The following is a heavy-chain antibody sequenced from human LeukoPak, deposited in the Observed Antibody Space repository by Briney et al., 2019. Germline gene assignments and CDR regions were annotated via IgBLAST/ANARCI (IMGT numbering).Heavy chain of an antibody. V-gene: IGHV3-7*01. CDR2: IKQDGSEK. CDR3: ASPGEGGRLWDFDY. CDR1: GFTFSSCW. D-gene: IGHD2-21*01. J-gene: IGHJ4*02. Sequence: GGSLRLSCAASGFTFSSCWMSWVRQAPGKGLEWVANIKQDGSEKYYVDSVKGRFTISRDNAENSLYLQMNSLRVEDTAVYYCASPGEGGRLWDFDYWGQGTLVTVSS.